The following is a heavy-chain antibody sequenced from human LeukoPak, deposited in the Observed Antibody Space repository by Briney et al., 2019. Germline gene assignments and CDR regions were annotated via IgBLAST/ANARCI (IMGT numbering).Heavy chain of an antibody. CDR2: IYYSGST. V-gene: IGHV4-28*01. CDR3: ARTYYYDSSGYYFPGAFDI. CDR1: GYSISSSNW. D-gene: IGHD3-22*01. Sequence: PSDTLSLTCAVFGYSISSSNWWGWIRQPPGKGLEWIGYIYYSGSTYYNPSLKSRVTMSVDTSKNQFSLKLSSVTAVDTAVYYCARTYYYDSSGYYFPGAFDIWGQGTMVTVSS. J-gene: IGHJ3*02.